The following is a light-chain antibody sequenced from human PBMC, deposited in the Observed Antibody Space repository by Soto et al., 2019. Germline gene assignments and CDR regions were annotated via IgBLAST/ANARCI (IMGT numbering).Light chain of an antibody. CDR3: QQLKIYPFT. CDR2: DAS. CDR1: QGISSA. Sequence: AIQLTQSPSSLSASVGDRVSITCRASQGISSALAWYQHKPGKPPKILIYDASSLQSGVPSRFSGSESGTECTLTISSLQPEDFATYYCQQLKIYPFTFGQGTRLEIK. J-gene: IGKJ5*01. V-gene: IGKV1-13*02.